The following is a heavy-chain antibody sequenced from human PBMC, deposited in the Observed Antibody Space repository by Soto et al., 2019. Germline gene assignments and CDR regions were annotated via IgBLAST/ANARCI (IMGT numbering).Heavy chain of an antibody. Sequence: ESGGGLVQPGGSLRLSCAASGFTFSSYWMSWVRQAPGKGLEWVANMNQDGSEINYVDSVKGRFTISRDNAKSSLSLQMNSLRVEDTAMYYCARDRGYSTFDIWGQGSMVTVSS. J-gene: IGHJ3*02. CDR2: MNQDGSEI. V-gene: IGHV3-7*01. D-gene: IGHD1-26*01. CDR1: GFTFSSYW. CDR3: ARDRGYSTFDI.